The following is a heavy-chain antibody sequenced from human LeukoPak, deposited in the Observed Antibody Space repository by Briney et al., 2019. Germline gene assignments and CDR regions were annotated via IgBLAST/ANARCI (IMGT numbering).Heavy chain of an antibody. CDR1: SGSINTYS. CDR3: ARRPYGSGSYYNAPFFDY. D-gene: IGHD3-10*01. Sequence: SETLSLTCTVSSGSINTYSWSWIRQPAGKGLEWIGRIYTSGSTNYNPSLKSRVTMSVDTSKNQFSLKLSSVTAADTAMYYCARRPYGSGSYYNAPFFDYWGQGTLVTVSS. J-gene: IGHJ4*02. CDR2: IYTSGST. V-gene: IGHV4-4*07.